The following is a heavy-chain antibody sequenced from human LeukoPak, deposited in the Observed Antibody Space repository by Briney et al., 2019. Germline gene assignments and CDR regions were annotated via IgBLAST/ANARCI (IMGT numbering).Heavy chain of an antibody. V-gene: IGHV3-66*01. CDR3: ARTLTWYDAFDI. D-gene: IGHD2-15*01. J-gene: IGHJ3*02. CDR1: GFTDSNSY. Sequence: GGSLRLSCAASGFTDSNSYINWVRQAPGKGLEWVSVLYSRGSTYYADSVKGRFTISRDTSKNTVYLQMDSLGAEDTAVYYCARTLTWYDAFDIWGQGTMVTVSS. CDR2: LYSRGST.